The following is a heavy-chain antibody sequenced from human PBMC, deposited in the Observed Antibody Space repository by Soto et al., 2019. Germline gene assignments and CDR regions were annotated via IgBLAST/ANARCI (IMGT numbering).Heavy chain of an antibody. CDR1: GTTFSNYA. D-gene: IGHD3-22*01. CDR2: IILPFGTP. V-gene: IGHV1-69*12. CDR3: VRGPDYEVYFDY. J-gene: IGHJ4*02. Sequence: QVRLVQSGAEVKKTGSSVKVSCKASGTTFSNYAIGWVRQATRQGLEWMGGIILPFGTPNYAQKFQGRVTITADESMTAVYMELRGLRFDDTAVYYCVRGPDYEVYFDYWGQGSLVTVSS.